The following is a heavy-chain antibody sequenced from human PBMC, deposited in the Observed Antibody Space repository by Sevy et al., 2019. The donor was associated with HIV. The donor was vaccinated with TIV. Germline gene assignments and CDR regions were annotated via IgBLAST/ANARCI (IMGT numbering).Heavy chain of an antibody. Sequence: GGSLRLSCVGSGFTFGDYYISWIRQAPGKGLECVAYISSCSSFTNYTDSVRGRFTISRDNAKNEVFLQMNSLRAEDTGVYYCARGAYDVWGQGTTVTVSS. V-gene: IGHV3-11*06. CDR2: ISSCSSFT. J-gene: IGHJ3*01. CDR3: ARGAYDV. CDR1: GFTFGDYY.